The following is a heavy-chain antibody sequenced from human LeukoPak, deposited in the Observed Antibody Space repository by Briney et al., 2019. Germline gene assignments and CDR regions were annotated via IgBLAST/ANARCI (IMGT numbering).Heavy chain of an antibody. CDR1: GGSISSGDYY. CDR3: ARDARGENDY. Sequence: SETLSLTCTVSGGSISSGDYYWSWIRQPPGKGLEWIGYIYYSGSTYYNPSLKSRVTISVDASKNQFSLKLSSVTAADTAVYYCARDARGENDYWGQGTLVTVSS. J-gene: IGHJ4*02. CDR2: IYYSGST. V-gene: IGHV4-30-4*01.